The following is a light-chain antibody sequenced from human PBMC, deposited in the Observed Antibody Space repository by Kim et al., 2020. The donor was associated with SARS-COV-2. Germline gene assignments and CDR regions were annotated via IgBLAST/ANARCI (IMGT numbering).Light chain of an antibody. J-gene: IGLJ2*01. CDR3: QVWHSSSDHRVV. CDR1: SIGSKS. Sequence: PGKTARITCGGNSIGSKSVPWYQQKAGQAPVLVIYYDSDRPSGIPERFYGSNSGNTATLTISRVEAGDEADYYCQVWHSSSDHRVVFGGGTQLTVL. V-gene: IGLV3-21*04. CDR2: YDS.